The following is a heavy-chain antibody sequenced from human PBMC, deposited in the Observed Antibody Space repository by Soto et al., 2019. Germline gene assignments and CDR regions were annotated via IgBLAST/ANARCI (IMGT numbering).Heavy chain of an antibody. CDR3: ARDGGGYCSSTSCYDAFDI. D-gene: IGHD2-2*01. Sequence: QVQLVQSGAEVKKPGASVKVSCKASGYTFTGYYMHWVRQAPGRGLEWMGWINPNGGGTNYAQKFQGWVTMTRDTSISTAYMELSRLRSDDTAVYYCARDGGGYCSSTSCYDAFDIWGQGTMVTVSS. J-gene: IGHJ3*02. CDR2: INPNGGGT. CDR1: GYTFTGYY. V-gene: IGHV1-2*04.